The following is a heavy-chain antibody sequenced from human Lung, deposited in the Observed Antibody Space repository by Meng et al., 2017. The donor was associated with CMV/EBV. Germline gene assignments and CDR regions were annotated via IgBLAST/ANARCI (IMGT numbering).Heavy chain of an antibody. V-gene: IGHV3-7*01. Sequence: GGSLRLXXAASGFTFSSYWMSWVRQAPGKGLEWVANIKQDGSEKYYVDSVKGRFTISRDNAKNSLYLQMNSLRAEDTAVYYCARDTGYDDAFDIWGQGKMVXVSS. J-gene: IGHJ3*02. D-gene: IGHD5-12*01. CDR2: IKQDGSEK. CDR1: GFTFSSYW. CDR3: ARDTGYDDAFDI.